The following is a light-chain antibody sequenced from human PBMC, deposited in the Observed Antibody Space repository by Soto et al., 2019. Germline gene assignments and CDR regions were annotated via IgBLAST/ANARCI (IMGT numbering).Light chain of an antibody. J-gene: IGLJ3*02. CDR3: ETWDSNTRV. CDR2: LEGSGSY. Sequence: QLVLTQSSSAPASLGSSVKLTCTLSSGHSSYIIAWHQQQPGKAPRYLMKLEGSGSYNKGSGVPDRFSGSSSGADRYLTISNLQFEDEADYYCETWDSNTRVFGGWTKLTVL. CDR1: SGHSSYI. V-gene: IGLV4-60*02.